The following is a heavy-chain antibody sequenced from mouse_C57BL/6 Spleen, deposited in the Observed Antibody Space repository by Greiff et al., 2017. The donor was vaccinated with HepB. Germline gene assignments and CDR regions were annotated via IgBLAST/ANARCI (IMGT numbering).Heavy chain of an antibody. J-gene: IGHJ3*01. CDR1: GYTFTSYG. D-gene: IGHD2-1*01. Sequence: VQLVESGAELARPGASVKLSCKASGYTFTSYGISWVKQRTGQGLEWIGEIYPRSGNTYYNEKFKGKATLTADKSSSTAYMELRSLTSEDSAVYFCARCGNYWFAYWGQGTLVTVSA. CDR3: ARCGNYWFAY. V-gene: IGHV1-81*01. CDR2: IYPRSGNT.